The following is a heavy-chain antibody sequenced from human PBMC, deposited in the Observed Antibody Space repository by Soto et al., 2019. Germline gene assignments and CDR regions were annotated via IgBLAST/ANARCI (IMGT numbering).Heavy chain of an antibody. Sequence: SVKVSCKASGGTFSSYAIRLVRQAPGQGLECMGGIIPIFGTANYAQKFQGRVTITADESTSTAYMELSSLRSEDTAVYYCARSEYYYDSSSGYRPDVRFEYWGQGTLVTVS. CDR1: GGTFSSYA. D-gene: IGHD3-22*01. CDR3: ARSEYYYDSSSGYRPDVRFEY. J-gene: IGHJ4*02. CDR2: IIPIFGTA. V-gene: IGHV1-69*13.